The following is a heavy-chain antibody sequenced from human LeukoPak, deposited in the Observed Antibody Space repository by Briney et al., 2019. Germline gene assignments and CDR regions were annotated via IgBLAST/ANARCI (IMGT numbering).Heavy chain of an antibody. D-gene: IGHD2-2*02. J-gene: IGHJ4*02. CDR2: FDPEDGET. Sequence: ASVKVSCKVSGYTLTELSMHWVRQAPGKGLEWMGGFDPEDGETIYAQKFQGRVTMTEDTSTDTAYMELSSLRSEDTAVYYCATGVPAAIARPFAYWGQGTLVTVSS. V-gene: IGHV1-24*01. CDR1: GYTLTELS. CDR3: ATGVPAAIARPFAY.